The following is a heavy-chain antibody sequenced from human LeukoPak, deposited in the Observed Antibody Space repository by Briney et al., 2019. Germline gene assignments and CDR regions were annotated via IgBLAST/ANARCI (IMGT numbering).Heavy chain of an antibody. CDR3: ARLLVPAAILPRGYMDV. CDR1: GFTFSSYA. D-gene: IGHD2-2*02. J-gene: IGHJ6*03. V-gene: IGHV3-23*01. CDR2: ISGSGGST. Sequence: GGSLRLSCAASGFTFSSYAMSWVRQAPGKGLEWVSAISGSGGSTYYADSVKGRFTISRDNSKNTLYLQMNSLRAEDTAVYYCARLLVPAAILPRGYMDVWGKGTTVTISS.